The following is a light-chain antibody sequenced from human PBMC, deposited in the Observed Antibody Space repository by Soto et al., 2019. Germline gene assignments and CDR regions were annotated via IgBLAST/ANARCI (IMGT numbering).Light chain of an antibody. Sequence: PPSVSVAPGQTARITCGGDNIGSKSVHWYQQKPGQAPRILIYGASTRATGIPARFSGSGSGTEFTLTISSLQSEDFAVYYCQQYNNWWTFGQGTQVDIK. J-gene: IGKJ1*01. V-gene: IGKV3-15*01. CDR3: QQYNNWWT. CDR2: GAS. CDR1: NIGSKS.